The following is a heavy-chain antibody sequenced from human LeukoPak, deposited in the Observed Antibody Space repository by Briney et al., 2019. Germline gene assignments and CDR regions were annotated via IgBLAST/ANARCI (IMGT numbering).Heavy chain of an antibody. CDR2: INPSGGST. D-gene: IGHD3-10*01. V-gene: IGHV1-46*01. CDR3: ARDYYGSGSYYNVPFDY. CDR1: GYTFTSYY. Sequence: GASVKVSCKASGYTFTSYYMHWVRQAPGQGLEWMGIINPSGGSTSYAQKFQGRVTMTRDTSTSTVYMELSSLRSEDTAVYYCARDYYGSGSYYNVPFDYWGQGALVTVSS. J-gene: IGHJ4*02.